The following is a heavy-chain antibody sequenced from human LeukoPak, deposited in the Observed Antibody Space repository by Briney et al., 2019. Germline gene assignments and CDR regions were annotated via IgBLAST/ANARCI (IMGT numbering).Heavy chain of an antibody. V-gene: IGHV3-23*01. CDR1: GFTFSRNA. J-gene: IGHJ6*02. D-gene: IGHD2-21*02. CDR2: ISGSGGST. Sequence: GGSLRLSCAASGFTFSRNAMSWVRQAPGKGLEWVSAISGSGGSTYYADSVKGRFTISRDNSKNTLYLQMNSLRAEDTAVYYCAKDGSYCGGDCYSRMDVWGQGTTVTVSS. CDR3: AKDGSYCGGDCYSRMDV.